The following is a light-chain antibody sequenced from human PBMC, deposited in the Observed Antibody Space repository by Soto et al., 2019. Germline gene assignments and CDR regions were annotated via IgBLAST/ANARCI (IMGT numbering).Light chain of an antibody. Sequence: QAVVTQSPSASASLGASVKLTCTLSSGHSSYAIAWHQHQPEKGPRYLMNLNGDGSQRKGDGIPDPFSGSSSGAERYLTMSRVESEDEADYYCQAWGTGAVVFGGGTKLTVL. CDR2: LNGDGSQ. J-gene: IGLJ2*01. CDR1: SGHSSYA. CDR3: QAWGTGAVV. V-gene: IGLV4-69*01.